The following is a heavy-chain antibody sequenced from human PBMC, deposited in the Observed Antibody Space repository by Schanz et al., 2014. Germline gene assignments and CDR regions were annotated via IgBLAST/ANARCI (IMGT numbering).Heavy chain of an antibody. Sequence: EVQLLESGGGLVQPGGSLRLSCAASGFTFSSYAMSWVRQAPGKGLEWVSALSGSGGSTYYADSVKGRFTISRDNSRNTLYLQMNSLRTEDTAVYYCASPSGYSDYGTYFDSWGQGTLVTVSS. D-gene: IGHD5-12*01. CDR2: LSGSGGST. V-gene: IGHV3-23*01. J-gene: IGHJ4*02. CDR3: ASPSGYSDYGTYFDS. CDR1: GFTFSSYA.